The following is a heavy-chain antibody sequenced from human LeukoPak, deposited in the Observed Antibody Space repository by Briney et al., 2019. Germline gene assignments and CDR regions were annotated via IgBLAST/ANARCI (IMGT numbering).Heavy chain of an antibody. V-gene: IGHV3-23*01. CDR2: TSGSGGST. D-gene: IGHD6-19*01. CDR1: GFTFSSYA. CDR3: AKDDGYSSVYYFDY. J-gene: IGHJ4*02. Sequence: GGSLRLSCAASGFTFSSYAMSWVRQAPGKGLEWVSATSGSGGSTYYADSVKGRFTISRDNSKNTLYLQMNSLRAEDTAVYYCAKDDGYSSVYYFDYWGQGTLVTVSS.